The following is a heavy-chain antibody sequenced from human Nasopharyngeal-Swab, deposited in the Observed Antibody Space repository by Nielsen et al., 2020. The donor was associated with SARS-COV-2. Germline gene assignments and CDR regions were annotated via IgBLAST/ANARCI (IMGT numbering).Heavy chain of an antibody. D-gene: IGHD2-2*01. CDR3: ARSPAAIQSWFDP. CDR2: ISSSSSTI. V-gene: IGHV3-48*02. CDR1: GFTFSSYS. J-gene: IGHJ5*02. Sequence: GESLKISCAASGFTFSSYSMNWVRQAPGKGLEWVSYISSSSSTIYYADSVKGRFTISRDNAKNSLYLQMNSLRDEDTAVYYCARSPAAIQSWFDPWGQGTLVTVSS.